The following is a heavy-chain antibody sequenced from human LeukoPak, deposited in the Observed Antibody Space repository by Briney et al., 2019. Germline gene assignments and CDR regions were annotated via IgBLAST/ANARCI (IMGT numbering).Heavy chain of an antibody. CDR1: GGTFSSYA. Sequence: SVKVSCKASGGTFSSYAISWVRQAPGQGLEWMGGIIPIFGTANYAQKFQGRVTITADESTSTAYMELRSLRSDDTAVYYCARDPYGDYANWFDPWGQGTLVTVSS. V-gene: IGHV1-69*01. CDR2: IIPIFGTA. D-gene: IGHD4-17*01. CDR3: ARDPYGDYANWFDP. J-gene: IGHJ5*02.